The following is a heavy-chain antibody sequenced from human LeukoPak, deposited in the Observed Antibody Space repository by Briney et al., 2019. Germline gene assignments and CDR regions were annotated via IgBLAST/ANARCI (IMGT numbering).Heavy chain of an antibody. D-gene: IGHD3-16*02. V-gene: IGHV1-46*01. CDR2: INPSGGST. J-gene: IGHJ5*02. Sequence: ASVKVSCKASGYTFTSYYMHWVRQAPGQGLEWMGVINPSGGSTTYAQKFQGRVTMTRDMSTTTDYMELSSLRSEDTAVYYCARDNSVGDIAWWFDPWGQGTLVTVSS. CDR1: GYTFTSYY. CDR3: ARDNSVGDIAWWFDP.